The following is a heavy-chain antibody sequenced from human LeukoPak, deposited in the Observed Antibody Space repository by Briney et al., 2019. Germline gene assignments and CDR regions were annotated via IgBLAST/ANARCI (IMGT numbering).Heavy chain of an antibody. CDR3: ARVLSYDFWSGFAAPYYYYGMDV. CDR1: GYTFTSYD. D-gene: IGHD3-3*01. Sequence: ASVKVSCKASGYTFTSYDINWVRQATGQGLEWMGWMNPNSGNTDYAQKFQGRVTMTRNTSISTAYMELSSLRSEDTAVYYCARVLSYDFWSGFAAPYYYYGMDVWGQGTTVTVSS. V-gene: IGHV1-8*01. CDR2: MNPNSGNT. J-gene: IGHJ6*02.